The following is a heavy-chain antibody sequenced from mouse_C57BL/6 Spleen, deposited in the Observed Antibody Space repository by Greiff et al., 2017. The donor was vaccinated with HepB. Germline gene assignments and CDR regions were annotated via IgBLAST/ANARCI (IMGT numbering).Heavy chain of an antibody. V-gene: IGHV1-54*01. D-gene: IGHD1-1*01. CDR1: GYAFTNYL. J-gene: IGHJ4*01. CDR3: ARKGDYYGSSYAYYAMDY. CDR2: INPGSGGT. Sequence: VQLQQSGAELVRPGTSVKVSCKASGYAFTNYLIEWVKQRPGQGLEWIGVINPGSGGTNYNEKFKGKATLTADKSSSTAYMQLSSLTSEDSAVYFCARKGDYYGSSYAYYAMDYWGKGTSVTVSS.